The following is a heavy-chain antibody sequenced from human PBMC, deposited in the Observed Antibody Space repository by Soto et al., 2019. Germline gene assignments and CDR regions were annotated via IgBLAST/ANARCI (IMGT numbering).Heavy chain of an antibody. J-gene: IGHJ4*02. D-gene: IGHD2-2*01. Sequence: EGSLRLSCAASGFTFSSYAMSWVRQAPGKGLEWVSAISGSGGSTYYADSVKGRFTISRDNSKNTLYLQMNSLRAEDTAVYYCAKGDIARSGRYCSSTSCPVDYWGQGTLVTVSS. CDR3: AKGDIARSGRYCSSTSCPVDY. CDR1: GFTFSSYA. CDR2: ISGSGGST. V-gene: IGHV3-23*01.